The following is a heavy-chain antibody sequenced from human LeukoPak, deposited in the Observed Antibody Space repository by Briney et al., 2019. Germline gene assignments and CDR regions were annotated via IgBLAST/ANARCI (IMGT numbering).Heavy chain of an antibody. V-gene: IGHV3-49*03. D-gene: IGHD5-12*01. CDR1: GFTFGDYA. CDR2: IRSKVYGGTT. Sequence: GGSLRLSCTASGFTFGDYAMSWFRQAPGKGLEWVGFIRSKVYGGTTEYAASVKGRFTISGDDSKSIAHLQMNSLKSEDTAVYYCVRYSGDADYWGQGTLVTVSS. CDR3: VRYSGDADY. J-gene: IGHJ4*02.